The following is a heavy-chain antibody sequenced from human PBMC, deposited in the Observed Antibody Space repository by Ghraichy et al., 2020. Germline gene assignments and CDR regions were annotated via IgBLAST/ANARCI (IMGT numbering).Heavy chain of an antibody. V-gene: IGHV4-34*01. Sequence: SQTLSLTCAVAGGSFRGYSWSWIRQPPGKGLEWIGEINHSGSTDYNPSLKSRVTTSLDTSKNQFSLKLRSVTAADTAVYYCARVRSFDDYYYGYQGMDVWGQGTMVTVSS. D-gene: IGHD3-10*01. CDR2: INHSGST. CDR1: GGSFRGYS. CDR3: ARVRSFDDYYYGYQGMDV. J-gene: IGHJ6*02.